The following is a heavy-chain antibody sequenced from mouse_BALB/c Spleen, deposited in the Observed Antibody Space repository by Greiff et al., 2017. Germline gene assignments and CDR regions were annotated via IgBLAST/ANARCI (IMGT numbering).Heavy chain of an antibody. CDR2: IYPGNVNT. J-gene: IGHJ1*01. CDR3: ARTVSYWYCGV. Sequence: QVQLQQSGPELVKPGASVRISCKASGYTFTSYYIHWVKQRPGQGLEWIGWIYPGNVNTKYNEKFKGKATLTADKSSSTAYMQLSSLTSEDSAVYFCARTVSYWYCGVWGAGTTVTVSS. V-gene: IGHV1S56*01. CDR1: GYTFTSYY.